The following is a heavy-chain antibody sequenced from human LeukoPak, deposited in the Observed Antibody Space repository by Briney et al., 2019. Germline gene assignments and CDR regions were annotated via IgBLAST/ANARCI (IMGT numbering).Heavy chain of an antibody. Sequence: SETLSLTCAVYGGSFSGYYWSWIRQPPGKGLEWIGEINHSGSTNYNPSLKSRVTISVDTPKNQFSLKLSSVTAADTAVYYCARIPPRSYCSGGSCYRNAFDIWGQGTMVTVSS. J-gene: IGHJ3*02. CDR2: INHSGST. D-gene: IGHD2-15*01. CDR1: GGSFSGYY. CDR3: ARIPPRSYCSGGSCYRNAFDI. V-gene: IGHV4-34*01.